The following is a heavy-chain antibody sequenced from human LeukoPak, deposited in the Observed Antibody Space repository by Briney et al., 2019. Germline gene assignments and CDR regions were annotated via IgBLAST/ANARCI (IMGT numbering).Heavy chain of an antibody. D-gene: IGHD2-15*01. J-gene: IGHJ4*02. Sequence: GGSLRLSCAASGFTFSSYAMHWVRQAPGKGLEWVAVISYDGSNKYYADSVKGRFTISRDNSKNTLYLQMNSLRAEDTAVYYCARDQLVAATHYFDYWGQGTLVTVSS. CDR1: GFTFSSYA. CDR2: ISYDGSNK. CDR3: ARDQLVAATHYFDY. V-gene: IGHV3-30*04.